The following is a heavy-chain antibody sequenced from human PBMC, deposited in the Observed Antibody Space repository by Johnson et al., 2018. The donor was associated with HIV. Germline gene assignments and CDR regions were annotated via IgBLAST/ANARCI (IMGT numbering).Heavy chain of an antibody. CDR2: IKQDGSEK. V-gene: IGHV3-7*01. J-gene: IGHJ3*02. CDR3: ARVRWELPHDAFDI. Sequence: VQLVESGGGVVRPGRSLRLSCVASGFTFSNYGMHWVRQAPGKGLEWVANIKQDGSEKYYVDSVKGRFTISRDNAKNSLYLQMNSLRAEDTAVYYCARVRWELPHDAFDIWGQGTMVTVSS. D-gene: IGHD1-26*01. CDR1: GFTFSNYG.